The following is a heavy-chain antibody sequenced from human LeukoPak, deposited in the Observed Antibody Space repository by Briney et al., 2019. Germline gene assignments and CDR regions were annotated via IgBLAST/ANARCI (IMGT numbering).Heavy chain of an antibody. CDR3: ARDSKLSRDGFPFDY. CDR1: GYTFTSYD. J-gene: IGHJ4*02. D-gene: IGHD5-24*01. CDR2: MSPNSGNT. V-gene: IGHV1-8*01. Sequence: GASVKVSCKASGYTFTSYDINWVRQATGQGPEWMGWMSPNSGNTGYAQKFQGRVTMTRSTSMSTAYMELSSLRSEDTAVYYCARDSKLSRDGFPFDYWGQGTLVTVSS.